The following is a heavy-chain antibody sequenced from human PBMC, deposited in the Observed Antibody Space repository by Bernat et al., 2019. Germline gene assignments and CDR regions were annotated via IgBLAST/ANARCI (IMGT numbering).Heavy chain of an antibody. V-gene: IGHV3-48*03. CDR3: ARLGITIFGVVNFDQNWFDP. Sequence: EVQLVESGGGLVQPGGSLRLSCAASGFTFSSYEMNWVRQAPGKGLEWVSYISSSGSTIYYADSVKGRFTISRDNAKNSLYLQMNSLRAEDTAVYYCARLGITIFGVVNFDQNWFDPWGQGTLVNVSS. D-gene: IGHD3-3*01. CDR1: GFTFSSYE. J-gene: IGHJ5*02. CDR2: ISSSGSTI.